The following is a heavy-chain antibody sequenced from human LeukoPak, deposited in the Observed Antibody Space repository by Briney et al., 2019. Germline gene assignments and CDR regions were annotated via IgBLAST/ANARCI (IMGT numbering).Heavy chain of an antibody. D-gene: IGHD1-26*01. V-gene: IGHV1-24*01. Sequence: ASVKVSCKVSGYTLTELSMHWMRQAPGKRLEWMGGFDPEDGETIYAQKFQGRVTMTEDTSTDTAYMELSSLRSEDTAVYYCAAHIGSGSYLVVHPVPGISYFDYWGQGTLVTVSS. CDR1: GYTLTELS. J-gene: IGHJ4*02. CDR3: AAHIGSGSYLVVHPVPGISYFDY. CDR2: FDPEDGET.